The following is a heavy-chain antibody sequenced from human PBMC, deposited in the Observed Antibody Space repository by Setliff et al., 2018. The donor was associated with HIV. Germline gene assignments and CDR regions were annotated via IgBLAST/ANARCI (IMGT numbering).Heavy chain of an antibody. V-gene: IGHV4-4*09. J-gene: IGHJ6*03. CDR3: ARDRGSSGWWGDSNKNYMDV. Sequence: PSETLSLTCTVSGDSISSYFWSWIRLSPGKGLEWIGYIYTSGSTNYNPSLKSRVTISVGKSKNQFSLKLSSVTAADTAVYYCARDRGSSGWWGDSNKNYMDVWGKGTTVTVSS. CDR1: GDSISSYF. CDR2: IYTSGST. D-gene: IGHD6-19*01.